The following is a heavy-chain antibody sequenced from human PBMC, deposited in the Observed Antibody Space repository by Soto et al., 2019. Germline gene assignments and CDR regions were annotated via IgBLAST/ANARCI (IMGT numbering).Heavy chain of an antibody. CDR1: GFTFSSYW. V-gene: IGHV3-74*01. CDR3: ARGGSLNWYFDL. Sequence: GGSLRLSCAASGFTFSSYWMHWVRQAPGKGLVWVSRINSDGSSTNYADSVKGRFTISRDNAKNTLYLQMNSLRAEDTAVYYCARGGSLNWYFDLCGRGTLVTVSS. CDR2: INSDGSST. J-gene: IGHJ2*01. D-gene: IGHD1-26*01.